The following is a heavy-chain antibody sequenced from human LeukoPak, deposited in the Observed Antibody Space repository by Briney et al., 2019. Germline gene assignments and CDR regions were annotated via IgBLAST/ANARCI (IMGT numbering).Heavy chain of an antibody. V-gene: IGHV1-2*02. CDR1: VHTFTGYY. CDR2: INPNSGGT. CDR3: ARVGIAAAGIDAFDI. D-gene: IGHD6-13*01. Sequence: ASVNVSCKASVHTFTGYYMHWVRQAPGQGLEWMGWINPNSGGTNYAQKFQGRVTMTRDTSISTAYMELSRLRSDDTAVYYCARVGIAAAGIDAFDIWGQGTMVTVSS. J-gene: IGHJ3*02.